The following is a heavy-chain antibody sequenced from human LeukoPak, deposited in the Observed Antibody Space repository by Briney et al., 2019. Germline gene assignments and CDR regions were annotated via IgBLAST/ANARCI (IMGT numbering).Heavy chain of an antibody. J-gene: IGHJ4*02. CDR3: ARGIKYSSDDY. Sequence: ASVKVSCKASGYTFTGYYMNWVRQAPGPGLEGMSRINPNSGGTNYAQKFQGRVTMTRDTSISTAYMELSRLRSDDTAVYYCARGIKYSSDDYWGQGTLVTVSS. V-gene: IGHV1-2*06. CDR1: GYTFTGYY. D-gene: IGHD6-25*01. CDR2: INPNSGGT.